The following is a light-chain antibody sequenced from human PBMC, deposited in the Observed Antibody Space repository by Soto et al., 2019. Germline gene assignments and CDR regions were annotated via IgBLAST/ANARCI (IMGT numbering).Light chain of an antibody. CDR1: QSVSSSY. CDR2: GAS. CDR3: QQYGSFPWT. V-gene: IGKV3-20*01. J-gene: IGKJ1*01. Sequence: ESVLTQSPGTLSLSPGERATLSCRASQSVSSSYLAWYQQKPGQAPRLLIYGASSRATGIPDRFSGSGSGTDFTLTISRLEPEDFAVYYCQQYGSFPWTFGQGTKVDIK.